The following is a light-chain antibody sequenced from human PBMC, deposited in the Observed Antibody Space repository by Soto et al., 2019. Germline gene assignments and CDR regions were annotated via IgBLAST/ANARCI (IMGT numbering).Light chain of an antibody. CDR2: DVS. CDR3: CSYAGSYSYV. CDR1: NTDVGGYNY. V-gene: IGLV2-11*01. J-gene: IGLJ1*01. Sequence: QSALTQPRSVSGSPGQSVTISCTGTNTDVGGYNYVSWYQQHPGKAPKLMIYDVSKRPSGVPDRFSASKSGNTASLTISGLQAEDEADYYCCSYAGSYSYVFGTGTKVTVL.